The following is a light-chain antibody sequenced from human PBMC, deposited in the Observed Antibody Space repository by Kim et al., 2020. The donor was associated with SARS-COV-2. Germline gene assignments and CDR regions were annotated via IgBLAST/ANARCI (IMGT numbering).Light chain of an antibody. J-gene: IGKJ5*01. CDR3: QQRSIWPLT. V-gene: IGKV3-11*01. CDR2: DGF. Sequence: VSPGERATLSCRASQSISSFLAWYQHKPGQAPRLLIYDGFNRATGIPARFSGSGSGTDFTLTISSLEPEDFAVYYCQQRSIWPLTFGQGTRLEIK. CDR1: QSISSF.